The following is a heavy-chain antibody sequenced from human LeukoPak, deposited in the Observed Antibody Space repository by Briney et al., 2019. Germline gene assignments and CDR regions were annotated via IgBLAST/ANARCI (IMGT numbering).Heavy chain of an antibody. Sequence: SETLSLTCTVSGGSISSGGYYWSWIRQPPGKGLEWIGEINHSGSTNYNPSLKSRVTISVDTSKNQFSLKLSSVTAADTAVYYCARGHRGYSHHKWGQGTLVTVSS. CDR3: ARGHRGYSHHK. CDR1: GGSISSGGYY. V-gene: IGHV4-39*07. J-gene: IGHJ4*02. D-gene: IGHD5-18*01. CDR2: INHSGST.